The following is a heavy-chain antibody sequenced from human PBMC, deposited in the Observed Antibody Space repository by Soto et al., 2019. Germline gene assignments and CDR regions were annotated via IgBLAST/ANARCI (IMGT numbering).Heavy chain of an antibody. CDR3: AKGPHTNVGWPYYFES. CDR1: GFSLANYP. V-gene: IGHV3-48*02. D-gene: IGHD6-19*01. CDR2: SSPRGDTI. Sequence: GESLKISCVASGFSLANYPMNWVRQTPGKGLEWISYSSPRGDTIYYADSVEGRFTISRDNARKSLSLHMSSLRDEDSALYYCAKGPHTNVGWPYYFESWGQGVPVTVAS. J-gene: IGHJ4*02.